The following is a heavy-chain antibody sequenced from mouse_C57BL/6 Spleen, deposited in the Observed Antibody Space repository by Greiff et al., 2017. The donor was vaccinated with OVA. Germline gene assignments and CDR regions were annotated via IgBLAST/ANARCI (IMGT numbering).Heavy chain of an antibody. CDR3: ARGGYSNPWFAY. CDR2: IYPGDGDT. V-gene: IGHV1-80*01. CDR1: GYAFSSYW. Sequence: QVQLKQSGAELVKPGASVKISCKASGYAFSSYWMNWVKQRPGKGLEWIGQIYPGDGDTNYNGKFKGKATLTADKSSSTAYVQLSSLTSEDSAVYFCARGGYSNPWFAYWGQGTLVTVSA. D-gene: IGHD2-5*01. J-gene: IGHJ3*01.